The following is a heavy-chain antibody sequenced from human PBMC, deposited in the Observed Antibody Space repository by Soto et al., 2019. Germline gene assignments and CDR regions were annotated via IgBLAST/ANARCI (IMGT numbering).Heavy chain of an antibody. D-gene: IGHD2-2*01. CDR2: ISSDEIQK. CDR1: GFSFSSSF. V-gene: IGHV3-30*03. CDR3: GRDYTKTCCVDY. Sequence: GGSLRLSCAASGFSFSSSFMHWVRQAPGKGLEWVTVISSDEIQKFYADSVKGRFTVSRDNSKGTLYLQMNSLRTDDTAVYYCGRDYTKTCCVDYWGQGGLVTVSS. J-gene: IGHJ4*02.